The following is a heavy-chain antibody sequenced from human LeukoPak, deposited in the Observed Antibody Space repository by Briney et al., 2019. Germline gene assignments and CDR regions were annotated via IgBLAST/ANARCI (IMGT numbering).Heavy chain of an antibody. J-gene: IGHJ3*02. D-gene: IGHD5-24*01. V-gene: IGHV4-59*01. CDR3: VRVQADGHSDI. CDR1: GGSISNYH. Sequence: SQTLSLTCTVSGGSISNYHWSWIRQPPGKGLGWIGYIYYRGSTKYNPSLESRVAISVDMSKNQFSLKLNSVTAADTAVYYCVRVQADGHSDIWGQGTMVTVSS. CDR2: IYYRGST.